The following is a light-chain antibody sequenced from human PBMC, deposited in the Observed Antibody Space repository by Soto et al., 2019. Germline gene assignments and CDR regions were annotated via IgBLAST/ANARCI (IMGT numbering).Light chain of an antibody. CDR1: QSVSSN. J-gene: IGKJ5*01. V-gene: IGKV3-15*01. Sequence: EIVLTQSPATLSVSPGERATLSCRASQSVSSNLAWYQQKPGQGPRLLIYHTSTRATGIPARFSGSGSGTEFTLTISSLQSEDFAVYYCQQYNNWPLAFGQGTRLEIK. CDR2: HTS. CDR3: QQYNNWPLA.